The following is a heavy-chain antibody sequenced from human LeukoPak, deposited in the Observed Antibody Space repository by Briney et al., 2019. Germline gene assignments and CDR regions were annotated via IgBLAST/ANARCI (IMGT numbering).Heavy chain of an antibody. CDR3: ARGRYFLASGSSHAFDI. CDR2: INTDGSAT. D-gene: IGHD3-10*01. J-gene: IGHJ3*02. CDR1: GFIFSSHY. Sequence: PGGSLRLSCAASGFIFSSHYMHWVRQAPGKGLVWVSRINTDGSATNYADSVEGRFTISRDNAKNTLSLQMNSLGAEDTAVYYCARGRYFLASGSSHAFDIWGRGTMVTVSS. V-gene: IGHV3-74*01.